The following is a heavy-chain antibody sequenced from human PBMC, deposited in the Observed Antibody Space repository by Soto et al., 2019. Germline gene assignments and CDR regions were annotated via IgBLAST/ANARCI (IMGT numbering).Heavy chain of an antibody. CDR1: GGSFSGYY. Sequence: QVQLQQWGAGLLKPSETLSLTCAVYGGSFSGYYWSWIRQPPGKGLEWIGEINHSGSTNYNPSLKSRVTISVDPSKNQFSLKLSSVTAADTAVYYCARGPILDWLLYARWFDPWGQGTLVTVSS. CDR3: ARGPILDWLLYARWFDP. J-gene: IGHJ5*02. V-gene: IGHV4-34*01. CDR2: INHSGST. D-gene: IGHD3-9*01.